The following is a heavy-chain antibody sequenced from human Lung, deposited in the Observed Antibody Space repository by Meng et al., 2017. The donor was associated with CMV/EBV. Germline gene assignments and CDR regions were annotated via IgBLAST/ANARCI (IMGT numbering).Heavy chain of an antibody. CDR2: IDDSGST. CDR3: ARGKQDAWELLAY. Sequence: VQLQESGPGLVKPSGTLSLTCGVSGVSISSNIRWTWVRQPPGKGLEWIGDIDDSGSTNYNPSLNSRISISLDKSKNHFSLKVNSVTDADTAVYYCARGKQDAWELLAYWGQGALVTVSS. J-gene: IGHJ4*02. CDR1: GVSISSNIR. D-gene: IGHD1-26*01. V-gene: IGHV4-4*02.